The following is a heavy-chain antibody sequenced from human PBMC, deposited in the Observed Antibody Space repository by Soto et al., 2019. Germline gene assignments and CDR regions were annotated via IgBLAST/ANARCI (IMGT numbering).Heavy chain of an antibody. CDR3: KCIVATINYYYYYMDV. CDR1: GFTFSGSA. V-gene: IGHV3-73*01. CDR2: IRSKANSYAT. D-gene: IGHD5-12*01. Sequence: EVQLVESGGGLVQPGGSLKLSCAASGFTFSGSAMHWFRQASGKGLEWVGRIRSKANSYATAYAASVKGRFTISRDDSKNTAYLQMNSLKTEDTAVYYCKCIVATINYYYYYMDVWGKGTTVTVSS. J-gene: IGHJ6*03.